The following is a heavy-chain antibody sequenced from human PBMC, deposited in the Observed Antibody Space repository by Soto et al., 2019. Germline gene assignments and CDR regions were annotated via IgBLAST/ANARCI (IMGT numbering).Heavy chain of an antibody. CDR1: GFTFSNYA. D-gene: IGHD2-2*01. Sequence: EVQVLDSGGGLVQPGGSLRLSCAASGFTFSNYAMSWVRQAPGKGLEWVSTISDSGGSTYYADSVKGRFTISRDNTKNTLYLQMNSLRAGDTAVYYCAKRSNTPAAMKSPFDYWGRGTLVTVSS. CDR2: ISDSGGST. J-gene: IGHJ4*02. CDR3: AKRSNTPAAMKSPFDY. V-gene: IGHV3-23*01.